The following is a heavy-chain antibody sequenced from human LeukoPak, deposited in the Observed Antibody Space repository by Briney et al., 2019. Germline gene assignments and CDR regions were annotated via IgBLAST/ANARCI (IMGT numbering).Heavy chain of an antibody. CDR1: GFTFSSYS. CDR3: AKYSSSWYGADY. J-gene: IGHJ4*02. V-gene: IGHV3-30*02. Sequence: GGSLRLSCAASGFTFSSYSMNWVRQAPGKGLEWVAFIQYDGSNKYYTDSVKGRFTISRDNSKNTLYLQMNSLRAEDTAVYYCAKYSSSWYGADYWGQGTLVTVSS. CDR2: IQYDGSNK. D-gene: IGHD6-13*01.